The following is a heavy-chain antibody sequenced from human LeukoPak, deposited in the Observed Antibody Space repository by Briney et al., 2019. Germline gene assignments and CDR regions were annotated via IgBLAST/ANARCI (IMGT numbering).Heavy chain of an antibody. D-gene: IGHD3-3*01. CDR3: ARDETRITIFGVVMGAFDI. J-gene: IGHJ3*02. V-gene: IGHV4-59*01. CDR1: GGSISSYS. CDR2: IYYSGST. Sequence: RPSETLSLTCTVAGGSISSYSWSWIRQPPGKGLGWIGYIYYSGSTNYNPSLKSRVTISVDTSKNQSSLKLRSVTAADTAVYYCARDETRITIFGVVMGAFDIWGQGTMVTVSS.